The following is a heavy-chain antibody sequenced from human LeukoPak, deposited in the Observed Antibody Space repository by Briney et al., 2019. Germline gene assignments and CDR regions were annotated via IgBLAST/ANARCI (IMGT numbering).Heavy chain of an antibody. V-gene: IGHV1-2*02. Sequence: ASVKVSCKASRYTFIGYYMQWVRQAPGQGREWMGWINPNSCGTKNAQKPQGRVTMTRDTSISTAYMELSRLRSDDTAVYYCATSYYDFWSYSSEYFQHWGQGTLVTVSS. D-gene: IGHD3-3*01. CDR2: INPNSCGT. CDR3: ATSYYDFWSYSSEYFQH. CDR1: RYTFIGYY. J-gene: IGHJ1*01.